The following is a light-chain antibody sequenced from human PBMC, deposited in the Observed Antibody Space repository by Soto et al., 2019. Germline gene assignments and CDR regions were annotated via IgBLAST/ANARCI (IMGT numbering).Light chain of an antibody. CDR3: QQYNSYLYT. CDR1: QSISSW. V-gene: IGKV1-5*03. Sequence: DIQMTQSPSTLSASVGDRVTITCRASQSISSWLAWYQQKPGKAPKLLIYKASSLESGVPSRFSGSGSGTAFTLTISSLQPDDVATDYCQQYNSYLYTFGQGTKLEIK. CDR2: KAS. J-gene: IGKJ2*01.